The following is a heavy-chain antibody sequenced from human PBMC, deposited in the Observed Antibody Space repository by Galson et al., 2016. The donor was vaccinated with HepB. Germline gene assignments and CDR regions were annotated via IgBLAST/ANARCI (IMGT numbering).Heavy chain of an antibody. J-gene: IGHJ3*02. D-gene: IGHD3-22*01. CDR2: VSGSGYNT. CDR3: AKSSDSSGLRVRPDAFDI. CDR1: GFTFNSYA. Sequence: SLRLSCAASGFTFNSYAMIWVRQDPGKGLEWVSAVSGSGYNTYYTDSVKGRFTVSRDNSQNRLYLQMNSLRVEDTAVYYCAKSSDSSGLRVRPDAFDIWGQGTMVTVSS. V-gene: IGHV3-23*01.